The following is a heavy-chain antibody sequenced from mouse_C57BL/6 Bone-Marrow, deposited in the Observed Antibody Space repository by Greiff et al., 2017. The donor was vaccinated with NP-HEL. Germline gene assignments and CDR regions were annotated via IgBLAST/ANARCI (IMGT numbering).Heavy chain of an antibody. J-gene: IGHJ3*01. D-gene: IGHD1-1*01. CDR1: GYTFTDYN. Sequence: VQLQQSGPELVKPGSSVKMSCKASGYTFTDYNMHWVKQSHGKSLEWIGDINPNNGGTSYNQKFKGKATLTVNKSSSTAYMELRSLTSEDSAVYYCARDGSGWPWFAYWGQGTLVTVSA. V-gene: IGHV1-22*01. CDR2: INPNNGGT. CDR3: ARDGSGWPWFAY.